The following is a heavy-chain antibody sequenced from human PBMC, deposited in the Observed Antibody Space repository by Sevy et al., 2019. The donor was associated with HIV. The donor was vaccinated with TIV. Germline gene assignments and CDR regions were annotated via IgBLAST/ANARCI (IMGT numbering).Heavy chain of an antibody. Sequence: GESLKISCKGSGYSFTSYWIGWVRQMPGKGLEWMGIIYPGDSDTRYSPSFQGQVTISADKSISTAYLQWSSLKASDTAMYYCAGLYPYYYYYYGMDVWGQGTTVTVSS. CDR2: IYPGDSDT. V-gene: IGHV5-51*01. CDR3: AGLYPYYYYYYGMDV. CDR1: GYSFTSYW. J-gene: IGHJ6*02.